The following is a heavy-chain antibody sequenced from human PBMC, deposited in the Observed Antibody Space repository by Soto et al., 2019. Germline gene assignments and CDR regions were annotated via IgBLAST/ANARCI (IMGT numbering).Heavy chain of an antibody. CDR2: IYYSGST. CDR1: GGSISSGDYY. CDR3: ASSYDSSDERQVIFDY. Sequence: QVQLQESGPGLVKPSQTLSLTCTVSGGSISSGDYYWSWIRQPPGKGLEWIGYIYYSGSTYYNPSLKSRVTISVDTSKNQFSLKLSSVTAADTAVYYCASSYDSSDERQVIFDYWGQGTLVTVSS. D-gene: IGHD3-22*01. J-gene: IGHJ4*02. V-gene: IGHV4-30-4*01.